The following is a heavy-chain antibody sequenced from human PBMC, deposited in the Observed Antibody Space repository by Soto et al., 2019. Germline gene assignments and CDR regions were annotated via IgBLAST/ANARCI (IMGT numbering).Heavy chain of an antibody. CDR3: ARGRGYCSGISCYIDY. V-gene: IGHV3-48*02. D-gene: IGHD2-2*02. CDR2: ITSSSSTI. CDR1: GFTFSSYS. J-gene: IGHJ4*02. Sequence: EVQLVESGGGLVQSGGSLRLSSAASGFTFSSYSMYWVRQAPGKGLEWVSYITSSSSTIYYADSVKGRFTSSRDNAKNSLYLQMNSLRDEDTAVYYCARGRGYCSGISCYIDYWGQGILVTVSS.